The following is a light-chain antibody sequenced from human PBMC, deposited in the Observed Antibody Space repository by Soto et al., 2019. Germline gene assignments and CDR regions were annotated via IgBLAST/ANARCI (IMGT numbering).Light chain of an antibody. J-gene: IGKJ1*01. V-gene: IGKV3-20*01. Sequence: EIVLTQSPGTLSLSPGERATLSCRASQSVSSSYLAWYQQKPGKAPRLLIYGASSRATGLPDRFSGSGSGTDFTLTISRLEPEDFEVYYCQQYGSSPWTFGQGTKVEIK. CDR3: QQYGSSPWT. CDR2: GAS. CDR1: QSVSSSY.